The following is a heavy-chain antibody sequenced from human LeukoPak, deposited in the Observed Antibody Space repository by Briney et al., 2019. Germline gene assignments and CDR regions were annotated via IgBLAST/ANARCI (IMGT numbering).Heavy chain of an antibody. CDR2: IYYSGST. CDR3: ASSRLGYCSSTSCYTKYYFDY. CDR1: GGSISSYY. V-gene: IGHV4-59*01. Sequence: PSETLSLTCTVSGGSISSYYWSWIRQPPGKGLEWIGYIYYSGSTNYNPSLKSRVTISVDTSKTQFSLKLSSVTAADTAVYYCASSRLGYCSSTSCYTKYYFDYWGQGTLVTVSS. D-gene: IGHD2-2*02. J-gene: IGHJ4*02.